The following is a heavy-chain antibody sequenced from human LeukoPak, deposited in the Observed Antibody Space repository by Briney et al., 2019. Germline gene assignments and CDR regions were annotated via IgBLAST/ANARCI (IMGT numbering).Heavy chain of an antibody. Sequence: PSETLSLTCAVYGGSFSGYFLNWIRQPPGKGLEWIGEINHSGSTNYNPSLKSRVTISIDTSKNQFSLRLNSVSAADTAVYYCTRNPTGGYYYFDYWGQGALVTVSS. J-gene: IGHJ4*02. CDR1: GGSFSGYF. V-gene: IGHV4-34*03. D-gene: IGHD2-8*02. CDR2: INHSGST. CDR3: TRNPTGGYYYFDY.